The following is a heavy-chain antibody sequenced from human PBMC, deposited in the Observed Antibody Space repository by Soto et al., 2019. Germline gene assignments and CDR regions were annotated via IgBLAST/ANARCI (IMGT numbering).Heavy chain of an antibody. CDR3: ARWGDNQRLDS. CDR2: IWYDGSNK. J-gene: IGHJ4*02. CDR1: GFTFRSHG. V-gene: IGHV3-33*01. D-gene: IGHD3-16*01. Sequence: QVHLVQSGGGVVQPGGSLRLSCEATGFTFRSHGMHWVRQAPGKGLEWVSVIWYDGSNKYYAESVKGRLTISRDNSKNTLYLQMNSLRVEDTAVYYCARWGDNQRLDSWGQGTLVAVSS.